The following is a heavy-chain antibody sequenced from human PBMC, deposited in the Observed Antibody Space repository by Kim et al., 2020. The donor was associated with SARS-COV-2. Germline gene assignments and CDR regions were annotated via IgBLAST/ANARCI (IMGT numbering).Heavy chain of an antibody. J-gene: IGHJ4*02. V-gene: IGHV3-43*02. CDR1: GFTFDDYA. CDR3: AKGSSSGWYGSDFDY. CDR2: ISGDGGST. Sequence: GGSLRLSCAASGFTFDDYAMHWVRQAPGKGLEWVSLISGDGGSTYYADSVKGRFTISRDNSKNSLYLQMNSLRTEDTALYYCAKGSSSGWYGSDFDYWGQGTLVTVSS. D-gene: IGHD6-19*01.